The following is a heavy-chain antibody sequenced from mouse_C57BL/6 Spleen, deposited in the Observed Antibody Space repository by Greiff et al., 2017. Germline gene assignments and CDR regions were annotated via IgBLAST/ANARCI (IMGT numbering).Heavy chain of an antibody. CDR1: GYTFTDHI. J-gene: IGHJ4*01. V-gene: IGHV1-11*01. D-gene: IGHD2-4*01. Sequence: VQLQQSGAELASPGASVSLSCKASGYTFTDHIMNWVKRRPGQGLVWFGRVYPVSGETNYNQKFIGKATFSVDPSSSTVYMVLNSLTSEDPAVYYCGRNDYDDAMDYWGQGTSVTVAS. CDR2: VYPVSGET. CDR3: GRNDYDDAMDY.